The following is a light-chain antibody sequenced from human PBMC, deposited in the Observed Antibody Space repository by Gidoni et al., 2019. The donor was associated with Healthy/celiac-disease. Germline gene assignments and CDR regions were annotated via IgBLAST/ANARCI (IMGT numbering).Light chain of an antibody. CDR3: AAWDDSLNGPVV. CDR2: SNN. Sequence: QSVLTQPPSASGTPGQRVTISCSGSSSNIGSTPVNWYQQLPGTAPKLLIYSNNQRPSGVPDRFSGSQSGTSASLAISGLQSEDEADYYCAAWDDSLNGPVVFGGGTKLTVL. CDR1: SSNIGSTP. J-gene: IGLJ2*01. V-gene: IGLV1-44*01.